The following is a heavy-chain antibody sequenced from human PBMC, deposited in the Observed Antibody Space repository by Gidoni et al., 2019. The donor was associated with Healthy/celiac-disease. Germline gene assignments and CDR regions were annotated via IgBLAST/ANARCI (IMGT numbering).Heavy chain of an antibody. Sequence: EVQLVESGGGLVQPGGSLRLSCAASGFTFSSYWMGWVRQAPGKGREWVANIKQDGSEKYYVDSVKGRFTISRDNAKNSLYLQMNSLRAEDTAVYYCARDGLGGTWFDPWGQGTLVTVSS. CDR2: IKQDGSEK. CDR3: ARDGLGGTWFDP. D-gene: IGHD3-16*01. J-gene: IGHJ5*02. V-gene: IGHV3-7*03. CDR1: GFTFSSYW.